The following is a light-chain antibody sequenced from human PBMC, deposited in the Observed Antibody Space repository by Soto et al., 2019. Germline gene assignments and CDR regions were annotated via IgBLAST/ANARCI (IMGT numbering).Light chain of an antibody. CDR2: KAS. Sequence: DIQMTQSPSTLSASVGDRVTITCRASQSITSLLAWYQQKPGKAPKLLIYKASNLGGGVPTRCSGDGSGTEFTLTISSLQPDYYATYYCQQYNSYSSFGPGTKVDIK. CDR3: QQYNSYSS. V-gene: IGKV1-5*03. CDR1: QSITSL. J-gene: IGKJ3*01.